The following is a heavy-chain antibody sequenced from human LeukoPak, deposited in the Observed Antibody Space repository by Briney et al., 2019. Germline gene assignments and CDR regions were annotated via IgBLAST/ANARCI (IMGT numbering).Heavy chain of an antibody. CDR3: ARGTGRAVGY. CDR1: GGSFSGYY. D-gene: IGHD1-14*01. J-gene: IGHJ4*02. Sequence: PSETLSLTCAVYGGSFSGYYWSWIRQPPGKGLEWIGEINHSGSTNYNPSLKSRVTISVDTSKNQFSLKLSSVTAADTAVYYCARGTGRAVGYWGQGTLVTVSS. V-gene: IGHV4-34*01. CDR2: INHSGST.